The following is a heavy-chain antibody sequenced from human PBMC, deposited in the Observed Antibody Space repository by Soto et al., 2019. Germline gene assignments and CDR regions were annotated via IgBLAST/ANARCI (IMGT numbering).Heavy chain of an antibody. V-gene: IGHV3-7*01. CDR2: IKQDGSEK. D-gene: IGHD5-12*01. CDR3: TASGYDFNGAFDI. CDR1: GFTFSSYW. Sequence: GGSLRLSCAASGFTFSSYWMSWVRQAPGKGLEWVANIKQDGSEKYYVDSVKGRFTISRDNAKNSLYLQMNSLRAEDTAVYYCTASGYDFNGAFDIWGQGTMVTVSS. J-gene: IGHJ3*02.